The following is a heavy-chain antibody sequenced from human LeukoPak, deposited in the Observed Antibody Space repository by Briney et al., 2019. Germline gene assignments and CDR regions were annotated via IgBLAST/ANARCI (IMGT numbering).Heavy chain of an antibody. Sequence: KPGRSLRLSRAASGFTFSDHYTSSIRQAAGEGLEWVSYISSSSSYTNYADSVKGRFTISRDNAKNSLYLQMNSLRAEDTAVYYCAKMATVTTRNYFDYWGQGTLVTVSS. CDR1: GFTFSDHY. J-gene: IGHJ4*02. D-gene: IGHD4-17*01. CDR2: ISSSSSYT. CDR3: AKMATVTTRNYFDY. V-gene: IGHV3-11*06.